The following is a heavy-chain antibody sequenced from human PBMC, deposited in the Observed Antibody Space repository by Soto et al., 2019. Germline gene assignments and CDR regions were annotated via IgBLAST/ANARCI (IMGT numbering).Heavy chain of an antibody. CDR1: GYTFTSYG. CDR3: ARAGSGSPYYYGMDV. CDR2: ISAYNGNT. V-gene: IGHV1-18*01. Sequence: ASVKVSCKASGYTFTSYGISWVRQAPGQGLEWMGWISAYNGNTNYAQKLQGRVTMTTDTSTSTAYMELRSLRAEDTAVYYCARAGSGSPYYYGMDVWGQGTTVTVSS. J-gene: IGHJ6*02. D-gene: IGHD3-10*01.